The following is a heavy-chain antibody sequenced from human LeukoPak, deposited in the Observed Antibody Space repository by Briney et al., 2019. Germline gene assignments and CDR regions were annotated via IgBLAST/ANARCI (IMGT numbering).Heavy chain of an antibody. CDR2: ISPHSGGT. V-gene: IGHV1-2*02. D-gene: IGHD1-26*01. CDR1: GYTFTAYY. Sequence: ASVKVSCKASGYTFTAYYMRWVRQAPGQGLERMGWISPHSGGTNYAQKFQGRVTMTRDTSINTAYMDLSRLRSADTAVYYCARWQVGATTRDAFDIWGQGTMVTVSS. CDR3: ARWQVGATTRDAFDI. J-gene: IGHJ3*02.